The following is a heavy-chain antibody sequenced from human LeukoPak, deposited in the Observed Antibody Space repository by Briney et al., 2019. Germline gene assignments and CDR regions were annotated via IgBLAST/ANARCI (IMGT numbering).Heavy chain of an antibody. V-gene: IGHV1-69*05. D-gene: IGHD3-9*01. J-gene: IGHJ4*02. CDR1: GGTFSSYA. Sequence: SVKVSCKASGGTFSSYAISWARQAPGQGLEWMGGIIPIFGTANSAQKLQGRVTITTDGSTSTAYMELSSLRSEDTAVYYCARATLRYFGFDYWGQGTLVTVSS. CDR3: ARATLRYFGFDY. CDR2: IIPIFGTA.